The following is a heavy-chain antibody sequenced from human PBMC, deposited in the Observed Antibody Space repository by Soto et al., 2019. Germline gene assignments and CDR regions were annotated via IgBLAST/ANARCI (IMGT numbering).Heavy chain of an antibody. CDR2: IYYSGST. D-gene: IGHD3-22*01. CDR3: ARARNQNYYDSSGYYYVGYYFDY. V-gene: IGHV4-30-4*01. J-gene: IGHJ4*02. Sequence: TSETLSLTCTVSGGSISSGDYYWSWIRQPPGKGLEWIGYIYYSGSTYYNPSLKSRVTISVDTSKNQFSLKLSSVTAADTAVYYCARARNQNYYDSSGYYYVGYYFDYWGQGTQVTVSS. CDR1: GGSISSGDYY.